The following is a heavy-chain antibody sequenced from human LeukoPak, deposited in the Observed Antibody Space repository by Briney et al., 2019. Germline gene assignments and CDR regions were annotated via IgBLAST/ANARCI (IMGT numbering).Heavy chain of an antibody. J-gene: IGHJ5*02. V-gene: IGHV1-69*01. Sequence: ASVKVSCKASGGTFSSYAISWVRQAPGQGLEWMGGIIPIFGTANYAQKFQGRVTITADESTSTAYMELSSLRSEDTAVYYCARGYYDSSGYYPDNWFDPWGQGTPVTVSS. D-gene: IGHD3-22*01. CDR3: ARGYYDSSGYYPDNWFDP. CDR2: IIPIFGTA. CDR1: GGTFSSYA.